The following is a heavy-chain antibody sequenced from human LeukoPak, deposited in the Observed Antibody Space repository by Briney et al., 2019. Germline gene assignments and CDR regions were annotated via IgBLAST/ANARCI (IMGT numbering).Heavy chain of an antibody. CDR3: VKEVL. CDR2: ISYDGSNK. Sequence: GGSLRLSCAASGFTFSSYAMHWVRQAPGKGLEWVAVISYDGSNKYYADSVKGRFTISRDNSKNTLYLQMNSLRAEDTAVYYCVKEVLWGQGTLVTVSS. CDR1: GFTFSSYA. J-gene: IGHJ4*01. V-gene: IGHV3-30-3*01.